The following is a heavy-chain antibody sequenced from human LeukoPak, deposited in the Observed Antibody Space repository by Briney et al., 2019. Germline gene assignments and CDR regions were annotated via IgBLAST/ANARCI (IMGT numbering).Heavy chain of an antibody. CDR3: ASSGSYRFDY. V-gene: IGHV3-48*02. CDR1: GFTFSSYS. CDR2: ITASGTAM. J-gene: IGHJ4*02. D-gene: IGHD1-26*01. Sequence: GGSLRLSCAASGFTFSSYSMNWVRQAPGKGLEWVSHITASGTAMFYADSVKGRFTISRDNAKNSLYLQMNSLRDEDTAVNYCASSGSYRFDYWGQGTLVTVSS.